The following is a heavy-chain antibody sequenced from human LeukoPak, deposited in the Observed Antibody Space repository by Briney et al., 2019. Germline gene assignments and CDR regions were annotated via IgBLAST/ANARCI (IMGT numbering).Heavy chain of an antibody. D-gene: IGHD2-21*01. Sequence: SETLSLTCAVYGGSFSGYYWSWIRQPPGKGLEWIGEINHSGSTNYNPSLKSRVTISVDTSKNQFSLKLSSVTAADTAVCYCARGRGVVDYWGQGTLVTVSS. CDR3: ARGRGVVDY. J-gene: IGHJ4*02. CDR1: GGSFSGYY. V-gene: IGHV4-34*01. CDR2: INHSGST.